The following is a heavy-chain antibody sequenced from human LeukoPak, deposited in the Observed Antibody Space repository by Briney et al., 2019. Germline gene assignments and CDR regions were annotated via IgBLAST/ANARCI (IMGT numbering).Heavy chain of an antibody. V-gene: IGHV4-38-2*02. CDR3: ARDYQGGYGDKTVDY. D-gene: IGHD5-18*01. CDR1: GYSISSGYY. Sequence: SETLSLTCTVSGYSISSGYYWGWIRQPPGKWLEWIGSIYHSGSTYYNPSLKSRVTISVDTSKNQFSLKLSSVTAADTAVYYCARDYQGGYGDKTVDYWGQGTLVTVSS. CDR2: IYHSGST. J-gene: IGHJ4*02.